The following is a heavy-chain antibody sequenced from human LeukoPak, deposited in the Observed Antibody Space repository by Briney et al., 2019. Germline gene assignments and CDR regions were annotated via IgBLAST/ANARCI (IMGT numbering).Heavy chain of an antibody. CDR2: INPNSGGT. CDR1: GYTFTGYY. Sequence: ASVKVSCKASGYTFTGYYMHWVRQAPGQGLEWMGWINPNSGGTNYAQKFQGRVTMTRDTSISTAYMELSRLRSDDTAVYYCARDMVAGTGWFDPWGQGTLVSVSS. J-gene: IGHJ5*02. V-gene: IGHV1-2*02. CDR3: ARDMVAGTGWFDP. D-gene: IGHD6-19*01.